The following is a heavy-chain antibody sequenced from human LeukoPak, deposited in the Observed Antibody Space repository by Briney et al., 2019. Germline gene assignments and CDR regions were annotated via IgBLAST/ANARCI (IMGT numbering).Heavy chain of an antibody. CDR2: IYSGGST. CDR3: ATDYYYDSSGYLY. V-gene: IGHV3-66*01. CDR1: GFTVSSNY. J-gene: IGHJ4*02. D-gene: IGHD3-22*01. Sequence: HPGGSLRLSCAASGFTVSSNYMSWVRQAPGKGLEWVSVIYSGGSTYYADSVKGRFTISRDNSKNTLYLQMNSLRAEDTAVYYCATDYYYDSSGYLYWGQGTLVTVSS.